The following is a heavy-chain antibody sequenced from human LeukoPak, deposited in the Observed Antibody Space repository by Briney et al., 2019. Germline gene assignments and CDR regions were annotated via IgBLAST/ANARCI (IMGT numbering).Heavy chain of an antibody. Sequence: ASVQVSRLSSLGSLSSYFIHWVRPADGRELAWMGRINSTLAIANFAQQFQGRVTITADKSTSTAFMELSSLRSEDTAVYYCAGNPDYGDYDLTRPYGYWGQGTLVTVSS. CDR3: AGNPDYGDYDLTRPYGY. J-gene: IGHJ4*02. CDR2: INSTLAIA. V-gene: IGHV1-69*02. CDR1: LGSLSSYF. D-gene: IGHD4-17*01.